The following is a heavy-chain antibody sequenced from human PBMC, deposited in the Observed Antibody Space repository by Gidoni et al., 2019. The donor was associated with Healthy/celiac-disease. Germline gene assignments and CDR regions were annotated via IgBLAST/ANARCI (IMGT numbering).Heavy chain of an antibody. CDR3: TRDVRAGGYYYGMDV. J-gene: IGHJ6*02. Sequence: EVQLVASGGGLVKPGRSLRLSCTASGFPFGDYAMSWFRQAPGKGTEWVGFIRSKAYGGTTEYAASVKGRFTISRDDSKSIAYLQMNSLKTEDTAVYYCTRDVRAGGYYYGMDVWGQGTTVTVSS. CDR1: GFPFGDYA. CDR2: IRSKAYGGTT. D-gene: IGHD3-10*02. V-gene: IGHV3-49*05.